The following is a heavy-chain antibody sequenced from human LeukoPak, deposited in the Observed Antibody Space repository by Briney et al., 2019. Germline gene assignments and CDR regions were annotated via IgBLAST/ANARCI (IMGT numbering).Heavy chain of an antibody. D-gene: IGHD6-19*01. V-gene: IGHV4-39*01. Sequence: SESLSLTCTVSGGSISSSSYYWGWIRQPPGKGLEWIGSIYYSGSTYYNPSLKSRVTISVDTSKNQFSLKLSSVTAADTAVYYCARRSGWYSAWGQGTLVTVSS. CDR1: GGSISSSSYY. CDR2: IYYSGST. CDR3: ARRSGWYSA. J-gene: IGHJ5*02.